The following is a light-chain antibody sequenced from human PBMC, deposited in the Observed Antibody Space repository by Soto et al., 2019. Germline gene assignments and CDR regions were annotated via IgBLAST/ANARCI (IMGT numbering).Light chain of an antibody. CDR2: DAS. CDR3: QQRSNWPLEVT. J-gene: IGKJ3*01. V-gene: IGKV3-11*01. CDR1: QSVSSS. Sequence: EIVLTQSPDTLSLSPGERATLSCRASQSVSSSLALYQQKPGQAPRILIYDASNSATGIPPRLSDSGSVTEFSLTISSLEPEEFAVSYCQQRSNWPLEVTFGPGTKVYIK.